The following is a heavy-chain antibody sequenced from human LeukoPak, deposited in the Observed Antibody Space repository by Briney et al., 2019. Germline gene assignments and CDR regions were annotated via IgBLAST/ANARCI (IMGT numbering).Heavy chain of an antibody. V-gene: IGHV4-61*01. CDR3: ARAGARGYYYMDV. D-gene: IGHD3-10*01. Sequence: SETLSLTCTVSGGSISSSSYYWSWIRQPPGKGLEWIGYIYYSGSTNYNPSLKSRVTISVDTSKNQFSLKLSSVTAADTAVYYCARAGARGYYYMDVWGKGTTVTVSS. J-gene: IGHJ6*03. CDR1: GGSISSSSYY. CDR2: IYYSGST.